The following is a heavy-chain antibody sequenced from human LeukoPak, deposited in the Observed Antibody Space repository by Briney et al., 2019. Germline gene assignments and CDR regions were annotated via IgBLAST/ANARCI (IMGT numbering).Heavy chain of an antibody. V-gene: IGHV3-23*01. CDR2: ISGTGGST. J-gene: IGHJ4*02. CDR3: AKGRGVSSGSFNY. Sequence: PGGSLRLSCAASGFTFSSYAMSWVRQAPGKGLEWVSAISGTGGSTYYADSVKGRFTTSRDNSKNTLYLQMNSLRAEGTAVYYCAKGRGVSSGSFNYWGQGTLVTVSS. CDR1: GFTFSSYA. D-gene: IGHD1-26*01.